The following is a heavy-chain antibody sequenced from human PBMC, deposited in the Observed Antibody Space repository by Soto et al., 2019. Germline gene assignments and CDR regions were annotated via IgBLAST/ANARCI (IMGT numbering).Heavy chain of an antibody. J-gene: IGHJ4*02. CDR1: GGSISSGGYS. V-gene: IGHV4-30-2*01. CDR2: IYHSGST. Sequence: PSETLSLTCAVSGGSISSGGYSWSWIRTPPGKGLEWIGYIYHSGSTYYNPSFKSRVTISVDRSKNQLSLILISVTAADTAIYYCVRVPDYWGQGNLVTVSS. CDR3: VRVPDY.